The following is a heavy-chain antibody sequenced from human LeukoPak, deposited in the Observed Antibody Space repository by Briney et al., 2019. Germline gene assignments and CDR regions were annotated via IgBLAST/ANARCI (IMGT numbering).Heavy chain of an antibody. V-gene: IGHV3-9*01. D-gene: IGHD6-19*01. CDR3: ARGTPSSSGWLYYGMDV. CDR1: GFTFSNYA. J-gene: IGHJ6*02. CDR2: ISWNSGSI. Sequence: GGSLRLSCAVSGFTFSNYALSWVRQAPGKGLEWVSGISWNSGSIGYADSVKGRFTISRDNAKNSLYLQMNSLRAEDTAVYYCARGTPSSSGWLYYGMDVWGQGTTVTVSS.